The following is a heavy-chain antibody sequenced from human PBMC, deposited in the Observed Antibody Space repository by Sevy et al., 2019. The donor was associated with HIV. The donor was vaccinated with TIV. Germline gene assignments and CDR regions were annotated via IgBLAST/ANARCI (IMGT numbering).Heavy chain of an antibody. D-gene: IGHD3-22*01. J-gene: IGHJ3*01. CDR1: GFTFSRYD. CDR2: ISYDGNTD. Sequence: GGSLRLSCAASGFTFSRYDMHWVRQAPGRGLEWVAVISYDGNTDFYADSLRGQFTVSRDNSKNTVYVQMNSLRPEDTALYYCVRGMTKIVVVISDDSFDVWGQGTMVTVSS. V-gene: IGHV3-30-3*01. CDR3: VRGMTKIVVVISDDSFDV.